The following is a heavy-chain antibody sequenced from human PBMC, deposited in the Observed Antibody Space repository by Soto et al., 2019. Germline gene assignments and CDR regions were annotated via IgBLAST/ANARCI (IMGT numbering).Heavy chain of an antibody. J-gene: IGHJ4*02. CDR2: ISAYNGNT. Sequence: QVQLVQSGAEVKKPGASVKVSCKASGYTFTNYGITWVRQAPGQGLEWMGWISAYNGNTNYAQKLQGRVTMTTDTSTSTAYMELRSLSSDDTALYYYASRYCSGGSCYSYFDYWGQGTLVSVSS. CDR3: ASRYCSGGSCYSYFDY. V-gene: IGHV1-18*04. D-gene: IGHD2-15*01. CDR1: GYTFTNYG.